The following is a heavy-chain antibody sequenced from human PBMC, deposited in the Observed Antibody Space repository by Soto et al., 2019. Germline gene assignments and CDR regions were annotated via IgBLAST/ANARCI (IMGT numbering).Heavy chain of an antibody. CDR3: ARDAGDYVVAFAI. CDR1: GGTFSSYA. CDR2: IIPIFGTA. D-gene: IGHD4-17*01. J-gene: IGHJ3*02. V-gene: IGHV1-69*13. Sequence: AASVKVSCKASGGTFSSYAISWVRQAPGQGLEWMGGIIPIFGTANYAQKFQGRVTVTADESTSTAYMELSSLRSEDTAVYYCARDAGDYVVAFAIWVQGTMVTVS.